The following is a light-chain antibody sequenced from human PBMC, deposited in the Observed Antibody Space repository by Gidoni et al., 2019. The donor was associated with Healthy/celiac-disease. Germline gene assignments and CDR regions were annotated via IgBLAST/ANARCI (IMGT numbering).Light chain of an antibody. CDR1: QSVSSSY. V-gene: IGKV3-20*01. CDR3: QLPTS. J-gene: IGKJ2*01. Sequence: EIVLTPSPVTLSLSPGERATLSCRARQSVSSSYLAWYQQKPDQAPMLLIYGESRRATGIPDRFSGSGSGTDFTLTISRLEPEDFAVYYCQLPTSFGQGTKLEIK. CDR2: GES.